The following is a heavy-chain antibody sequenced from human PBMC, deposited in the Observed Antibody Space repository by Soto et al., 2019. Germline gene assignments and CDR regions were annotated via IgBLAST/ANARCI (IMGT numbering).Heavy chain of an antibody. CDR2: MNPNSGNT. J-gene: IGHJ5*02. CDR3: AREEITEYNWFDP. CDR1: GYTFTSYD. V-gene: IGHV1-8*01. Sequence: ASVKVSCKASGYTFTSYDINWVRQATGQGLEWMGWMNPNSGNTGYAQKFQGRVTITRDTSASTAYMELSSLRSEDTAVYYCAREEITEYNWFDPWGQGTLATVSS. D-gene: IGHD3-10*01.